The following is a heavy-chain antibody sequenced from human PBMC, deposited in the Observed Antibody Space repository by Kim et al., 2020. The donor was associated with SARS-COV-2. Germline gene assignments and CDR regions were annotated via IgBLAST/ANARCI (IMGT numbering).Heavy chain of an antibody. CDR3: ARAPIWFGGALGGMDV. Sequence: SETLSLTCTVSGGSISSYYWSWIRQPPGKGLEWIGYIYYSGSTNSNPSLKSRVTISVDTSKNQLSLKLSSVTAADTAVYYCARAPIWFGGALGGMDVWGQGTTVTVSS. J-gene: IGHJ6*02. CDR2: IYYSGST. CDR1: GGSISSYY. V-gene: IGHV4-59*13. D-gene: IGHD3-10*01.